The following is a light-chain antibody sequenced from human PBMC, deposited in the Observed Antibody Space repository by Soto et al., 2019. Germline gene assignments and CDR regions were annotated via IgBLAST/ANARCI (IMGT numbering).Light chain of an antibody. CDR3: LSGHSRP. Sequence: DIQMTQSPSSVSASVGDRVTITCRASQGLSSYLAWYQQKPGKAPKLLIYAASNLQSGVPSRFSGSGSVTDFTLTISSLQPDDFATYFCLSGHSRPFGGGTKVEI. J-gene: IGKJ4*01. CDR1: QGLSSY. CDR2: AAS. V-gene: IGKV1-12*02.